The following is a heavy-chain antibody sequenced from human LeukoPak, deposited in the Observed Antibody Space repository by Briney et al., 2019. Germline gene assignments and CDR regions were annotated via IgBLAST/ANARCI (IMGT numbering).Heavy chain of an antibody. CDR3: AKLQSVVIPAAMLGFDY. V-gene: IGHV3-11*01. CDR1: GFTFSGYY. D-gene: IGHD2-2*01. J-gene: IGHJ4*02. CDR2: ISSSGSTI. Sequence: GGSLRLSCAASGFTFSGYYMSWIRQAPGKGLEWVSYISSSGSTIYYADSVKGRFTISRDNSRDTLSVQINSLRAEDTAVYYCAKLQSVVIPAAMLGFDYWGQGILVTVSS.